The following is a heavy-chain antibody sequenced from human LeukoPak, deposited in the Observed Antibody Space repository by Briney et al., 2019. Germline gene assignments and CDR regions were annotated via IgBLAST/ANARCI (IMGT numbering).Heavy chain of an antibody. CDR3: ARDRNSWYYNWFDP. CDR2: IYTSGST. V-gene: IGHV4-4*07. J-gene: IGHJ5*02. CDR1: GGSISSYY. Sequence: SETLSLTCTVSGGSISSYYWSWIRQPAGKGLGWIGRIYTSGSTNYNPSLKSRVTMSVDTSKNQFSLKLSSVTAADTAVYYCARDRNSWYYNWFDPWGQGTLVTVSS. D-gene: IGHD6-13*01.